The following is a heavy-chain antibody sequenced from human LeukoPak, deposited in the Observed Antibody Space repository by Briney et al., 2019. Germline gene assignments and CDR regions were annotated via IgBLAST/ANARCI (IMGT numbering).Heavy chain of an antibody. CDR3: ANLFVGDYGVDDGDAFDI. Sequence: VASVTVSCKASGYTFTSYGISWVRQAPGQGLEWMGWISAYNGNTNYAQKLQGRVTMTTDTSTSTAYMALRSLTSDDTDVYYCANLFVGDYGVDDGDAFDIWGQGTMVTVSS. V-gene: IGHV1-18*01. CDR1: GYTFTSYG. D-gene: IGHD4-17*01. CDR2: ISAYNGNT. J-gene: IGHJ3*02.